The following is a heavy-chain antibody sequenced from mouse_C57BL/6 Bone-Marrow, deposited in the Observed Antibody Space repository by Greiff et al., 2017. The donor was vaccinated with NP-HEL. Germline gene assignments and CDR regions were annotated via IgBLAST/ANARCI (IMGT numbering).Heavy chain of an antibody. J-gene: IGHJ4*01. Sequence: QVQLKQSGPELVKPGASVKLSCKASGYTFTSYDINWVKQRPGQGLEWIGWIYPRDGSTKYNEKFKGKATLTVDTSSNTAYMELHSLTSEDSAVYFCYYDYDEAMDYWGQGTSVTVSS. CDR2: IYPRDGST. D-gene: IGHD2-4*01. CDR3: YYDYDEAMDY. V-gene: IGHV1-85*01. CDR1: GYTFTSYD.